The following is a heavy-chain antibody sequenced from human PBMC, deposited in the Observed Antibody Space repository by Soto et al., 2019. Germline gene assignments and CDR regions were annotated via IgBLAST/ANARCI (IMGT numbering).Heavy chain of an antibody. V-gene: IGHV3-23*01. CDR1: GFTFSNYA. Sequence: LRLSCAASGFTFSNYAMSWVRQAPGKGLEWVSAIGGGGGGTYYADSVKGRFTISRDNSKNTLYLQMNSLRAEDTAVYYCAKDPDYGPYWGQGTLVTVSS. CDR2: IGGGGGGT. D-gene: IGHD3-10*01. J-gene: IGHJ4*02. CDR3: AKDPDYGPY.